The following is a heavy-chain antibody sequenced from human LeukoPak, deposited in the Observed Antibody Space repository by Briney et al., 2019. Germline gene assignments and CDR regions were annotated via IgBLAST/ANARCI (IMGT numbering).Heavy chain of an antibody. CDR2: INHSGSA. CDR1: GGSLSGDY. CDR3: ARGLGYYDSSVGY. J-gene: IGHJ4*02. V-gene: IGHV4-34*01. D-gene: IGHD3-22*01. Sequence: SETLSLTCAVYGGSLSGDYWSWIRQPPGKGLEWIGEINHSGSANYNPSLKSRVTISVDTSKNQFSLKLTSVTAADTAVYYCARGLGYYDSSVGYWGQGTLVTVSS.